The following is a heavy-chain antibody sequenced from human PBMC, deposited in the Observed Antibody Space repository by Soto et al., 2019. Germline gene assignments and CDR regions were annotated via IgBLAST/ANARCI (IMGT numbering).Heavy chain of an antibody. CDR3: ARGHGVIIGAMDV. J-gene: IGHJ6*02. CDR2: IIPIFGT. D-gene: IGHD3-3*01. V-gene: IGHV1-69*05. CDR1: GGTFSSYA. Sequence: SVKVSCKASGGTFSSYAISWVRQAPGQGLEWMGGIIPIFGTFYADKFQDRVSMTTDTSTGTAYMELRSLSSDDTAVYYCARGHGVIIGAMDVWGQGTAVTVSS.